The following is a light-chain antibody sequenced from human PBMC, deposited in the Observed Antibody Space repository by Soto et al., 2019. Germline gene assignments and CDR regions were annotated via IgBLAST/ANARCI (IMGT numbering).Light chain of an antibody. V-gene: IGKV3-20*01. CDR3: QQYNKWRT. CDR1: QSVSSSY. J-gene: IGKJ1*01. Sequence: EIVWTQSPGTLSLSPGERATLSCWASQSVSSSYLAWYQQKPGQAPRLLIYGASSRATGIPDRFSGSGSGTDFTLTIRSLQSEDFAVYYCQQYNKWRTFGQGTKLDIK. CDR2: GAS.